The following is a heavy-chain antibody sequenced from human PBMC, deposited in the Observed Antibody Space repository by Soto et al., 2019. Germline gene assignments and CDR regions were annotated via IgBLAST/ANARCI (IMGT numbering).Heavy chain of an antibody. V-gene: IGHV4-59*08. D-gene: IGHD3-16*02. CDR2: VFYSGTT. CDR3: ARGPTRYYFDY. CDR1: GGSINSYY. Sequence: SETLSLTCTVSGGSINSYYWSWIRQPPGKGLEWIGYVFYSGTTNYNPSLKSRVTMSVDTSKNQFSLNLTSVTAADTAMYYCARGPTRYYFDYWGRGSQVTVSS. J-gene: IGHJ4*02.